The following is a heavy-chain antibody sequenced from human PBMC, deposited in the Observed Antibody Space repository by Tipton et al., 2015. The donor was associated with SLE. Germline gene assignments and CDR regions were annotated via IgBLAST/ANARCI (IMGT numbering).Heavy chain of an antibody. J-gene: IGHJ4*01. CDR1: GGSFSGYY. CDR3: ARGAKERITLVRVRPYYFDY. V-gene: IGHV4-34*01. Sequence: TLSLTCAVYGGSFSGYYWSWICQPPGKGLEWIGGSNPSGSPNYNPSLKGRVTISVDTSKNQLSLKLTSVTAADTSVYYCARGAKERITLVRVRPYYFDYWGQGSLVTVSS. CDR2: SNPSGSP. D-gene: IGHD3-10*01.